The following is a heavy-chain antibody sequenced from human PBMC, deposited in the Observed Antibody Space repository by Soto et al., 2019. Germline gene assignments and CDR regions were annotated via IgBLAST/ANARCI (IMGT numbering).Heavy chain of an antibody. J-gene: IGHJ3*02. V-gene: IGHV3-30*18. CDR1: GFTFSSYG. CDR3: AKDRLRWQQLANDAFDI. D-gene: IGHD6-13*01. CDR2: ISYDGSNK. Sequence: QVQLVESGGGVVQPGRSLRLSCAASGFTFSSYGMHWVRQAPGKGLEWVAVISYDGSNKYYADSVKGRFTISRDNSKNTLYLQMNSLRAEDTAVYYCAKDRLRWQQLANDAFDIWGQGTMVTVSS.